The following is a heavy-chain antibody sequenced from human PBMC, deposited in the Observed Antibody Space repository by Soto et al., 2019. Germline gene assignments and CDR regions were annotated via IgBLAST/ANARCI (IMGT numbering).Heavy chain of an antibody. V-gene: IGHV1-18*01. Sequence: ASVMVSCKSSGYTFTSYGISWVRHAPGQGLEWMGWISAYNGNTNYAQKLQGRVTMTTDTSTSTAYMELRSLRSDDTAVYYCARASVASSEGWFDPWGQGTLVTVSS. J-gene: IGHJ5*02. CDR2: ISAYNGNT. CDR3: ARASVASSEGWFDP. D-gene: IGHD6-19*01. CDR1: GYTFTSYG.